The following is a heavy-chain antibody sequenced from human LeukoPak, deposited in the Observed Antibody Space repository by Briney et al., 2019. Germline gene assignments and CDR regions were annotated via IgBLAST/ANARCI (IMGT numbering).Heavy chain of an antibody. CDR1: TSSSYY. D-gene: IGHD2-2*01. CDR3: ARGPTRYCSSTSCSRAAPADV. J-gene: IGHJ6*04. Sequence: TSSSYYWGWIRQPPGKGLEWVSAISGSGGSTYYADSVEGRFTVSRDNSKNTLYLQMNSLRAEDTAVYYCARGPTRYCSSTSCSRAAPADVWGKGTTVTISS. CDR2: ISGSGGST. V-gene: IGHV3-23*01.